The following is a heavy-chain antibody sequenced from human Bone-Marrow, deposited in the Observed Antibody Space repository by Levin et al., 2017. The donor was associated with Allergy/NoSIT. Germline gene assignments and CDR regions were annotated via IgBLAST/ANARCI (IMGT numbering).Heavy chain of an antibody. V-gene: IGHV3-21*04. J-gene: IGHJ6*02. D-gene: IGHD5-18*01. CDR2: INSNSAYI. Sequence: LSLTCAASGFTFSSYGMHWVRQPPGKGLEWVSSINSNSAYIHYGDSVKGRFTISRDNSKKLLFLQMNSLRDEDTATYYCASRLTASGGLDVWGHGTTVTVSS. CDR1: GFTFSSYG. CDR3: ASRLTASGGLDV.